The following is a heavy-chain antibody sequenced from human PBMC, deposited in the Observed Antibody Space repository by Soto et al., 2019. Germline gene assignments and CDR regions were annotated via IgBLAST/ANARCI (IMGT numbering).Heavy chain of an antibody. Sequence: SQTLSLTCAISGDSVSSNSAAWNWIRQSPSRGLEWLGRTYYRSKWYNDYAVSVKSRITINPDTSKNQFSLQLNSVTPEDTAVYYCAREVRTGTYYYYYYGMGVWGQRTTFTVSS. CDR1: GDSVSSNSAA. CDR2: TYYRSKWYN. CDR3: AREVRTGTYYYYYYGMGV. J-gene: IGHJ6*02. D-gene: IGHD3-9*01. V-gene: IGHV6-1*01.